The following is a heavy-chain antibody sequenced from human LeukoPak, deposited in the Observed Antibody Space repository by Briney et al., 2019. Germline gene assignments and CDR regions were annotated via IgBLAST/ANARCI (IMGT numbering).Heavy chain of an antibody. V-gene: IGHV3-23*01. CDR2: ISDTGGST. D-gene: IGHD4-11*01. CDR3: AKGLKQSYMAPEY. CDR1: AFTFGSFG. J-gene: IGHJ4*02. Sequence: GGSLRLSCAASAFTFGSFGMSWVRQAPGKGLEWVSAISDTGGSTFYADSVKGRFTISRDNSKNTLYLQMNSLRAEDTAIYYCAKGLKQSYMAPEYWGQGTLVTVSS.